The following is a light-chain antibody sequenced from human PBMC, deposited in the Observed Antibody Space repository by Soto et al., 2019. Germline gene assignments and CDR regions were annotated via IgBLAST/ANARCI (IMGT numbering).Light chain of an antibody. V-gene: IGKV3-11*01. Sequence: EIVLTQSPATLSLSPGEGATLSCRASQTVSTYLAWYQQKPGQAPRLLIYDVSKRATGIPARFSASGSGTDFTLAISSLEPEDFAVYYCQQRSNWPLTFGGGTKVEIK. CDR2: DVS. CDR1: QTVSTY. J-gene: IGKJ4*01. CDR3: QQRSNWPLT.